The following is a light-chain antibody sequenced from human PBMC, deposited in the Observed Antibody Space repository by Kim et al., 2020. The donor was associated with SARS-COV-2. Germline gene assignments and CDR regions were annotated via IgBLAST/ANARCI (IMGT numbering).Light chain of an antibody. CDR3: SSYTSGRTLV. J-gene: IGLJ2*01. V-gene: IGLV2-14*03. Sequence: GQSITISCTGTSSDVGGYNFVSWYQQHPGKVPKLLIRDVTNRPSGVSDRFFGFKSGDTAFLTISGLQAEDEADYYCSSYTSGRTLVFGGGTQLTVL. CDR1: SSDVGGYNF. CDR2: DVT.